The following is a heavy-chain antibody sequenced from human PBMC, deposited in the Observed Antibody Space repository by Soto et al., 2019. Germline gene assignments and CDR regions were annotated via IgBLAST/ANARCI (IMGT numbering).Heavy chain of an antibody. J-gene: IGHJ4*02. Sequence: EVQLVESGGGLVQPGGSLRLSCEASGLTFSSYWIHWVRQVPGKGLVWVSRINSGVSSTNYADSVKGRFTISRDNAKNTVYLQMNSLRAEDTAVYYCASSARGIHGDYNWGQGTLVTVSS. CDR2: INSGVSST. CDR3: ASSARGIHGDYN. D-gene: IGHD4-17*01. CDR1: GLTFSSYW. V-gene: IGHV3-74*01.